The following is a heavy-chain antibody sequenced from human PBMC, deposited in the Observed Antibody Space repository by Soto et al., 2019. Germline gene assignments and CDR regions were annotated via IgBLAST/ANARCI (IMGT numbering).Heavy chain of an antibody. CDR3: VRGTRGGYYFDY. CDR2: INGDGSTT. Sequence: DVQLVESGGGLVQPGGSLRLSCAASGFTFSSYWIHWVRQAPGEGLVWVSRINGDGSTTNYADSVTGRCTISRDNAQNTIYLQMNSLRVDDTAVYYCVRGTRGGYYFDYWGQGTLVSVSS. V-gene: IGHV3-74*01. J-gene: IGHJ4*02. CDR1: GFTFSSYW.